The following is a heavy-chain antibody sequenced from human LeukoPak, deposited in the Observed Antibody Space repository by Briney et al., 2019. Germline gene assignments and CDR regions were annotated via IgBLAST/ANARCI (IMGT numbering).Heavy chain of an antibody. J-gene: IGHJ4*02. CDR3: AEWELLPTADY. V-gene: IGHV3-30*02. CDR1: GFNFRNYG. D-gene: IGHD1-26*01. Sequence: GGSLRLSCAASGFNFRNYGIHWVRQAPGRGLEWVAFILYDGSKTYYADSVKGRFTISRDNSKNTLYLQMNSLRDDDTAVYYCAEWELLPTADYWGQGTLVSVSS. CDR2: ILYDGSKT.